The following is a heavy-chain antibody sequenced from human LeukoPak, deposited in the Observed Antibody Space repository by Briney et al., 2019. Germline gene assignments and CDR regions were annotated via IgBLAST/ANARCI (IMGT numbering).Heavy chain of an antibody. CDR2: IYSGGST. J-gene: IGHJ4*02. CDR1: GFTVSSNY. CDR3: ARFKGNYYDSSGYSPYFDY. D-gene: IGHD3-22*01. Sequence: GSLRLSCAASGFTVSSNYMSWVRQAPGKGLEWVSVIYSGGSTYYADSVKGRFTISRDNSKNTLYLQMNSLRAEDTAVYYCARFKGNYYDSSGYSPYFDYWGQGTLVTVSS. V-gene: IGHV3-53*01.